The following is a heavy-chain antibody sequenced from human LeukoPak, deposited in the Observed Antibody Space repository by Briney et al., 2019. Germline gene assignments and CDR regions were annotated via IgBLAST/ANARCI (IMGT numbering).Heavy chain of an antibody. D-gene: IGHD2/OR15-2a*01. J-gene: IGHJ6*02. CDR1: GFTFSNYR. CDR2: ISSSSSYI. CDR3: ARVFYGVTNYGMDV. Sequence: GGSLRLSCAASGFTFSNYRMNWVRQAPGKGLEWFSFISSSSSYIYYADSVKGRFTISRDNAKNSLYLQMNSLRAEDTAVYYCARVFYGVTNYGMDVWGLGTTVTVSS. V-gene: IGHV3-21*01.